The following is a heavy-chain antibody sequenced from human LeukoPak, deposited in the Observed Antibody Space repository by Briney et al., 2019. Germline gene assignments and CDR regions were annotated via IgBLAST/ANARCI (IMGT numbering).Heavy chain of an antibody. D-gene: IGHD3-22*01. J-gene: IGHJ4*02. CDR3: ARGRKSAYYYDSSGYALGY. CDR2: INHSGST. CDR1: GGSFSGYY. Sequence: SETLSLTCAVYGGSFSGYYWSWIRQPPGKGLEWIGEINHSGSTNFNPSLKSRVTISVDTSKNQFSLKLSSVTAADTAVYYCARGRKSAYYYDSSGYALGYWGQGTLVTVSS. V-gene: IGHV4-34*01.